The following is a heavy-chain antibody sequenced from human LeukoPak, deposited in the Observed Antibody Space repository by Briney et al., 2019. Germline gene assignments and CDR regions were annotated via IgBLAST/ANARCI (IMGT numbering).Heavy chain of an antibody. CDR3: ARGGIAAAGDYYYGMDV. J-gene: IGHJ6*02. Sequence: GASVKVSCKASGYTFTSYYMHWVRQAPGQGLEWMGIINPSGGSTSYAQKFQGRVTMTRDTSTSTVYMELSSLRSEDTAVYYCARGGIAAAGDYYYGMDVWGQGTTVTVSS. CDR2: INPSGGST. V-gene: IGHV1-46*01. D-gene: IGHD6-13*01. CDR1: GYTFTSYY.